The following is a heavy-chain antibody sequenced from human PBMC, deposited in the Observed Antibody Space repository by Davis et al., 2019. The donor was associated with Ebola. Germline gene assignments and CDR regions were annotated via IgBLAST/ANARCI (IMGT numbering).Heavy chain of an antibody. D-gene: IGHD1-14*01. CDR3: AKDNPLRWFGP. CDR1: GGFITSYQ. CDR2: IHSSGTT. V-gene: IGHV4-59*01. J-gene: IGHJ5*02. Sequence: MPSETLSLTCTVSGGFITSYQWNWVRQSPGKGLEWLGSIHSSGTTNYNPSLKSRVTISMDTSQNQFSLRLNSVTPADTAVYYCAKDNPLRWFGPWGQGTLVTVSS.